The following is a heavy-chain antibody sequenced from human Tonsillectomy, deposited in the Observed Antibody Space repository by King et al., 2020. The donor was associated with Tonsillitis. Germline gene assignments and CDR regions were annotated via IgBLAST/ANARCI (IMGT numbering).Heavy chain of an antibody. V-gene: IGHV3-33*08. Sequence: VQLVEAGGGVVQPGGSLRLSFSASGFTFSRSGMHWVRQAPGQGLGGVAVFWDGGRKKYYADSAKGRFPIPRDNSRNTLYLQMNSLRAEDTAVYYCARAVGAYSSDTSGSYFDYWGQGTLVTVSS. CDR3: ARAVGAYSSDTSGSYFDY. CDR2: FWDGGRKK. D-gene: IGHD3-22*01. J-gene: IGHJ4*02. CDR1: GFTFSRSG.